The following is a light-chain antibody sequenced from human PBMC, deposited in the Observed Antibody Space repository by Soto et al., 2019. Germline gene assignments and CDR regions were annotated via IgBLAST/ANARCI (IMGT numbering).Light chain of an antibody. CDR3: QHYIGHPYT. Sequence: DIQMTQSPSTLSASVGDRVTITCRANQGISTFLAWYQQRPGKAPNLLIYEASILESGVPSRFSGSGSGTKFTLTISSLQPDDFATYYCQHYIGHPYTFGQGTKLEIE. CDR1: QGISTF. J-gene: IGKJ2*01. CDR2: EAS. V-gene: IGKV1-5*03.